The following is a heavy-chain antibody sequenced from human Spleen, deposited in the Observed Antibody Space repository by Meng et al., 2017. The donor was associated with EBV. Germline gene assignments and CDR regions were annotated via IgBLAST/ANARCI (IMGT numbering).Heavy chain of an antibody. CDR1: NVSFSVYY. CDR2: INHSGSI. D-gene: IGHD6-19*01. V-gene: IGHV4-34*02. Sequence: VQLQKGAAGLLKPSATLSLTCLVYNVSFSVYYWSWIRQPPGKGLEWIGEINHSGSIHYNPSLKSRVTISVDTAKNRFSLELSSVTAADTAVYYCARVRGTSGRSPGWFDPWGQGTLVTVSS. CDR3: ARVRGTSGRSPGWFDP. J-gene: IGHJ5*02.